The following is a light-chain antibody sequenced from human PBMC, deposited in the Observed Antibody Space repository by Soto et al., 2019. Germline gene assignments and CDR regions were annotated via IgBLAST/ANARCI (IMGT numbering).Light chain of an antibody. CDR2: AAS. V-gene: IGKV1-12*01. Sequence: DIQMTQSPSSLSASVGDRVTITCRASQGIDRWLAWYQQKPGEAPKVLIYAASSLRSGVPSRFSGSGYGTDFSLTISSLQPEDLATYYCKQSKSFPLTVGGGTKVDSK. CDR3: KQSKSFPLT. CDR1: QGIDRW. J-gene: IGKJ4*01.